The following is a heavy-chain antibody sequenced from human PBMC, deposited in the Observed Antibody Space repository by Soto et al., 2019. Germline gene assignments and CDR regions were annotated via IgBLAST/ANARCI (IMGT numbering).Heavy chain of an antibody. Sequence: EVQLVESGGGVVQPGGSLRLSCTTSGFTFNTHWMHWVRQAPGKGLVWVSRIYFDGITTNYADSVKGRLTVSRDNAKHPVDLHVNTLRDEDTAVYYCERGGAMGVDYWGQGTLVTFSS. CDR3: ERGGAMGVDY. CDR1: GFTFNTHW. J-gene: IGHJ4*02. V-gene: IGHV3-74*01. CDR2: IYFDGITT. D-gene: IGHD1-26*01.